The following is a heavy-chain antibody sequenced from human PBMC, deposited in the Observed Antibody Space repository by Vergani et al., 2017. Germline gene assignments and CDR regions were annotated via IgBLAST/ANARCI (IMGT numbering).Heavy chain of an antibody. Sequence: QVQLVQSGAEVKKPGSSVKVSCKASGGTFSSYAISWVRQAPGQGLEWMGGIIPIFGTANYAQKFQGRVTITADESTSTAYMVLSSLRSEDTAVYYCARLGEGYSSSGYYFDYWGQGTLVTVSS. CDR1: GGTFSSYA. V-gene: IGHV1-69*01. CDR2: IIPIFGTA. D-gene: IGHD6-13*01. CDR3: ARLGEGYSSSGYYFDY. J-gene: IGHJ4*02.